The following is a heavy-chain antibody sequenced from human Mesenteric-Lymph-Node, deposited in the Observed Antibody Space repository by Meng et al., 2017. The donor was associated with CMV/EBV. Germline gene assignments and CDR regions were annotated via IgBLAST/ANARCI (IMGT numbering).Heavy chain of an antibody. D-gene: IGHD3-10*01. Sequence: GESLKISCAASGFTFSSYEMNWVRQAPGKGLEWVSKISSSGFTIYYADSVKDRFTISRDNAKNSLYLQMNSLRAEDTAVYYCARFSGNFGFGNLLSYYVMDVWGQGTTVTVSS. J-gene: IGHJ6*02. CDR3: ARFSGNFGFGNLLSYYVMDV. V-gene: IGHV3-48*03. CDR2: ISSSGFTI. CDR1: GFTFSSYE.